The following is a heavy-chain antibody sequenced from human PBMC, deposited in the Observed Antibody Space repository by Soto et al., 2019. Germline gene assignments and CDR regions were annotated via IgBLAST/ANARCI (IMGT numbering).Heavy chain of an antibody. J-gene: IGHJ3*02. CDR1: GFTVSSNY. D-gene: IGHD3-22*01. CDR2: IYSGGST. CDR3: ARGIKLDYYDSSGYPDAFEI. Sequence: GGSLRLSCAASGFTVSSNYMSWVRQAPGKGLEWVSVIYSGGSTYYADSVKGRFTISRHNSKNTLYLQMNSLRAEDTAVYYCARGIKLDYYDSSGYPDAFEIWGQGTMVTVSS. V-gene: IGHV3-53*04.